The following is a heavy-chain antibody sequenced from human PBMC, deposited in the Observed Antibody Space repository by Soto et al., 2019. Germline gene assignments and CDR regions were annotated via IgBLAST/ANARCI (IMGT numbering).Heavy chain of an antibody. J-gene: IGHJ5*02. CDR2: IHYSWTT. V-gene: IGHV4-31*03. CDR1: GGSISGGGYY. D-gene: IGHD6-13*01. Sequence: QVQLQESGPGLVEPSQTLSLTCTVSGGSISGGGYYWSWIRQHPGKGLEWIGYIHYSWTTYYNPSRKTRLTTSVDTSTTQFSLKLSSVTAADTAVYYCARAWTATAGWANWFGLWGQGTLFSVSS. CDR3: ARAWTATAGWANWFGL.